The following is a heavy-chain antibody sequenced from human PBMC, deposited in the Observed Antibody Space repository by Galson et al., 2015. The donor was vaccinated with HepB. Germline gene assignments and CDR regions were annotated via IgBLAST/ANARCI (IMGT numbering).Heavy chain of an antibody. CDR1: GFTFSRFA. V-gene: IGHV3-30*18. J-gene: IGHJ4*02. CDR3: AKSGVYYDFWSGLALRVGYLDN. CDR2: ISYDGSNK. D-gene: IGHD3-3*01. Sequence: SLRLSCAASGFTFSRFAMHWVRQAPGKGLEWVAVISYDGSNKHYAEPVKGRFTISRDNSKNTVYVQLNSLRAEDTAVYYCAKSGVYYDFWSGLALRVGYLDNWGQGNLVTVSS.